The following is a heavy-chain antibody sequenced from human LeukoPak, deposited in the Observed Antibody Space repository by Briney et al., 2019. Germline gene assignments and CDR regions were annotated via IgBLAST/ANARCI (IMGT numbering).Heavy chain of an antibody. Sequence: SQTLSLTCTVSGGSISSGGYYWGWIRQPPGKGLEWIGSIYYSGSTYYNPSLKSRVTISVDTSKNQFSLKLSSVTAADTAVYYCARHHRGYPTYYFDYWGQGTLVTVSS. V-gene: IGHV4-39*01. CDR3: ARHHRGYPTYYFDY. CDR2: IYYSGST. J-gene: IGHJ4*02. D-gene: IGHD3-22*01. CDR1: GGSISSGGYY.